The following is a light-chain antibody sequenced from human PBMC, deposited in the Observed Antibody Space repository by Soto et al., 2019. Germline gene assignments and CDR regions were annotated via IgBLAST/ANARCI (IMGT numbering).Light chain of an antibody. CDR2: GAS. J-gene: IGKJ2*01. CDR1: QSVSSTY. V-gene: IGKV3-20*01. Sequence: EIVLTQSPGTLSLSPGETATLSCRASQSVSSTYFAWYQQRPGQAPRLLIYGASIRATGIPDRFSGSGSGTDFTLTISGLEPEDFAVYYCQQYGGSPPMYTFGQGTKLEI. CDR3: QQYGGSPPMYT.